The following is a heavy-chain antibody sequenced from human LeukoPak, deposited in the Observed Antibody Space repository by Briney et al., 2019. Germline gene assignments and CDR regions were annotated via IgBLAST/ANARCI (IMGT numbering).Heavy chain of an antibody. V-gene: IGHV3-74*01. CDR2: INTDGSST. CDR3: ARRTLGSSGSYKDAFDI. J-gene: IGHJ3*02. CDR1: GFTFSTYW. D-gene: IGHD1-26*01. Sequence: GGSLRLSCAASGFTFSTYWMHWVRQAPGKGRGWVSRINTDGSSTNYAASGKGRFTISRDNAKNTLYLQMNSLRAEDTAVYYCARRTLGSSGSYKDAFDIWGQGTMVTVSS.